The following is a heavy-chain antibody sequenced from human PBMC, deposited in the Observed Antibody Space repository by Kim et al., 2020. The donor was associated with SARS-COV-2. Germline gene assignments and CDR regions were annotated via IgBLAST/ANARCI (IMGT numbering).Heavy chain of an antibody. J-gene: IGHJ6*02. V-gene: IGHV3-30*01. Sequence: SVKGRFTISRDNSKNTLYLQMNSLRAEDTAVYYCARELHSSPYYYYGMDVWGQGTTVTVSS. CDR3: ARELHSSPYYYYGMDV. D-gene: IGHD6-13*01.